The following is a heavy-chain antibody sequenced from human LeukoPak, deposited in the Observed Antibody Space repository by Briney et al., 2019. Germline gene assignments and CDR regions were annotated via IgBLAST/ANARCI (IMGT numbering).Heavy chain of an antibody. CDR2: ISSSSSYI. V-gene: IGHV3-21*01. D-gene: IGHD5-18*01. CDR3: ARGREGYSYVYEC. Sequence: GGSLRLSCAASGFTFSGYSMNWVRQAPGKGLEWVSSISSSSSYIYYADSVKGRFTISRDNAKNSLYLQMNSLRAEDTAVYYCARGREGYSYVYECWGQGTLVTVSS. J-gene: IGHJ4*02. CDR1: GFTFSGYS.